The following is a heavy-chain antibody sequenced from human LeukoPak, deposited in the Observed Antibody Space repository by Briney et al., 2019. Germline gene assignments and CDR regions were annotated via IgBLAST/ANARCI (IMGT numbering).Heavy chain of an antibody. J-gene: IGHJ4*02. CDR1: GFTFSTYA. Sequence: GGSLRLSCAASGFTFSTYAMSWVRQAPGRGLEWVSAISGSGGNTYYADSVKGRFTISRDNAKNSLYLQMHSLRDEDTAVYYCARGMYYYGSGGFDYWGQGTLVTVSS. V-gene: IGHV3-23*01. CDR2: ISGSGGNT. D-gene: IGHD3-10*01. CDR3: ARGMYYYGSGGFDY.